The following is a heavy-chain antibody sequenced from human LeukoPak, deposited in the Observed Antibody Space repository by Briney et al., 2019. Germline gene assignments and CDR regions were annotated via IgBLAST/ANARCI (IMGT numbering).Heavy chain of an antibody. CDR3: ARLYTGTYIGFDI. Sequence: GESLKISCKGSGYSFTNYWIGWVRQMPGKGPEWMGIIYPGDSDTRYSPSFQGQVTISADKSISTAYLQWSSLKASDTAMYYCARLYTGTYIGFDIWGQGTMVTVSS. J-gene: IGHJ3*02. D-gene: IGHD1-26*01. V-gene: IGHV5-51*01. CDR2: IYPGDSDT. CDR1: GYSFTNYW.